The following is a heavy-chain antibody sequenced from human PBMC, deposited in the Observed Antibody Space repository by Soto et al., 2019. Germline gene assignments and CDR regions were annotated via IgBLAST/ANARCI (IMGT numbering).Heavy chain of an antibody. CDR1: GGSVSSGDYF. CDR3: ARDNSAANGVLDH. Sequence: SETLSLTCTVSGGSVSSGDYFWSWIRQPPGKGLEWIGYIYDSGSSYYNPSLKSRVTMSVDTSKNQFSLKLRSVTAADTAVYYCARDNSAANGVLDHWGLGTLVTVSS. D-gene: IGHD1-1*01. CDR2: IYDSGSS. V-gene: IGHV4-30-4*01. J-gene: IGHJ4*02.